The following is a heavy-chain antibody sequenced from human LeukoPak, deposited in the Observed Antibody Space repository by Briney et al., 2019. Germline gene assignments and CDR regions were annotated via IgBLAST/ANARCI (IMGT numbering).Heavy chain of an antibody. CDR2: IYTSGST. Sequence: SETLSLTCTVSGGSISSYYWSWTRQPAGKGLEWIGCIYTSGSTNYNPSLKSRVTMSVDTSKNQFSLKLSSVTAADTAVYYCARGKTSIAARSIDDAFDIWGQGTMVTVSS. J-gene: IGHJ3*02. D-gene: IGHD6-6*01. V-gene: IGHV4-4*07. CDR1: GGSISSYY. CDR3: ARGKTSIAARSIDDAFDI.